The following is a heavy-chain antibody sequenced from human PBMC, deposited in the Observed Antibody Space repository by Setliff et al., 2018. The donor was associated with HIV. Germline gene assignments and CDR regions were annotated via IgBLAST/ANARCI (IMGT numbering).Heavy chain of an antibody. CDR3: ASGENLQPRMDV. Sequence: ASVKVSCKASGYTFTSYDINWVRQATGQGLEWMGWMNPNSDTVSHTQKFQGRVRISTDESTNTVYMELTSLRSEDTAVYYCASGENLQPRMDVWGQGTTVTVSS. J-gene: IGHJ6*02. CDR2: MNPNSDTV. V-gene: IGHV1-8*03. CDR1: GYTFTSYD. D-gene: IGHD5-18*01.